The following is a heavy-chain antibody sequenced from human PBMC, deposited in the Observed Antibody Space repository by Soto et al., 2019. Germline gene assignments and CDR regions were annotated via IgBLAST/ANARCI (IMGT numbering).Heavy chain of an antibody. D-gene: IGHD2-2*01. CDR1: GYTFTGYY. V-gene: IGHV1-2*02. Sequence: ASVKVSCKTSGYTFTGYYMHWVRQAPGQGLEWMGWINPNSGGTNYAQKFQGRVAMTRDTSISTAYMELSRLRSDDTAVYYCARLTVPLDIVVLPAASYDYWGQGTLVTVSS. CDR3: ARLTVPLDIVVLPAASYDY. CDR2: INPNSGGT. J-gene: IGHJ4*02.